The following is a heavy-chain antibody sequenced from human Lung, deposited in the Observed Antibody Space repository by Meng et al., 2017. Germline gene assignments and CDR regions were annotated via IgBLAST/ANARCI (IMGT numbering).Heavy chain of an antibody. Sequence: VPVVRSGAELKKPGASVKVSCKASGYTFPDYGLHWVRRAPGQGLEWMGRINPKSGDTHYAQRFQGRVTMTGDTSISTAYMELSGLRSDDTAMYYCARDEDISAAGKRFGDYWGQGTLVTVSS. CDR3: ARDEDISAAGKRFGDY. CDR1: GYTFPDYG. J-gene: IGHJ4*02. D-gene: IGHD6-13*01. CDR2: INPKSGDT. V-gene: IGHV1-2*06.